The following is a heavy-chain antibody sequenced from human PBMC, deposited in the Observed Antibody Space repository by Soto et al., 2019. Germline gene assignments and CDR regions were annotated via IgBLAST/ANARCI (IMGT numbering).Heavy chain of an antibody. J-gene: IGHJ4*02. V-gene: IGHV1-2*02. CDR2: INPDSGHT. CDR1: GYWFTGYY. CDR3: ARAGGPVDYSDYVGTHYSDY. Sequence: ASGKVGNEAAGYWFTGYYMHWMRQAPGQGREWMGWINPDSGHTKHAQKFQGRVTMTRDTSISTAYMELSSLRSDDTAVYYCARAGGPVDYSDYVGTHYSDYWGQGALVTVSS. D-gene: IGHD4-17*01.